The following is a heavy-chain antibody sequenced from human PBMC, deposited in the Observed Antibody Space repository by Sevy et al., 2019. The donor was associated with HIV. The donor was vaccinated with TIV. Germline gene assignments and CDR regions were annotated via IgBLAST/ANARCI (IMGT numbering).Heavy chain of an antibody. CDR1: GFTFSSYA. J-gene: IGHJ6*02. CDR3: AKDSYSSSWYLPYYYGMDV. D-gene: IGHD6-13*01. CDR2: ISGSGGST. V-gene: IGHV3-23*01. Sequence: GGSLRLSCAASGFTFSSYAMSWVRQAPGKGLEGVSAISGSGGSTYYADSVKGRFTISRDNSKNTLYLQMNSLRAEDTAVYYCAKDSYSSSWYLPYYYGMDVWGQGTTVTVSS.